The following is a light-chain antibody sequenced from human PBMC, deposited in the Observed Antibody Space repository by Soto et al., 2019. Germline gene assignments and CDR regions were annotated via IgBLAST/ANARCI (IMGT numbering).Light chain of an antibody. V-gene: IGKV3-20*01. CDR1: QSVSSY. CDR2: GAS. CDR3: QQYGSSPRT. Sequence: ERVMTQSPATLSLSPGERATLSCRASQSVSSYLAWYQQKPGQAPRLLIYGASSRATGIPDRFSGSGSGTDFTLTISRLEPEDFAVYYCQQYGSSPRTFGQGTKVDIK. J-gene: IGKJ1*01.